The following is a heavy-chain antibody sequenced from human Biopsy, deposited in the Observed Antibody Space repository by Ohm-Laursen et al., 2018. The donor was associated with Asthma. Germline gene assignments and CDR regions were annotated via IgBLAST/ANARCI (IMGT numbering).Heavy chain of an antibody. V-gene: IGHV3-30*18. J-gene: IGHJ4*02. CDR3: AKRRGYSGHDNDY. CDR2: ISYDGNHK. Sequence: SLRLSCAASGFMFSSFGMHWVRQAPGKGLEWVAGISYDGNHKCYEDSVEGRFTISRDNSKNTLYLQMNSLRTEDTAVYYCAKRRGYSGHDNDYWGQGTLVIVSS. D-gene: IGHD5-12*01. CDR1: GFMFSSFG.